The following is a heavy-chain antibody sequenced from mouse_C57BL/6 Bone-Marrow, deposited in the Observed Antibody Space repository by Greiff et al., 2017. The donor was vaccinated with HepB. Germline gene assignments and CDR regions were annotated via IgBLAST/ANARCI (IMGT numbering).Heavy chain of an antibody. CDR1: GYSITSGYY. Sequence: EVQLQESGPGLVKPSQSLSLTCSVTGYSITSGYYWNWIRQFPGNKLEWMGYISYDGSNNYNPSLKNRISITRDTSKNQFFLKLNSVTTEDTATYYCASTMADYWGQGTTLTVSS. D-gene: IGHD2-1*01. CDR3: ASTMADY. V-gene: IGHV3-6*01. J-gene: IGHJ2*01. CDR2: ISYDGSN.